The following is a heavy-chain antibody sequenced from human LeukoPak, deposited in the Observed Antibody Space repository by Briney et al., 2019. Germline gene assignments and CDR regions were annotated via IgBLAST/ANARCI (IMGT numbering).Heavy chain of an antibody. CDR1: GLTFSDFW. J-gene: IGHJ4*02. V-gene: IGHV3-74*01. Sequence: GGSLRLSCAASGLTFSDFWMHSLRQPPGKGLVWVALVKGDGRTTIYADSVKGRFTISRDNAKNTLYLQMNSLRADDSGVYYCATGHSYGYGYWGQGVLVTVSS. CDR3: ATGHSYGYGY. D-gene: IGHD5-18*01. CDR2: VKGDGRTT.